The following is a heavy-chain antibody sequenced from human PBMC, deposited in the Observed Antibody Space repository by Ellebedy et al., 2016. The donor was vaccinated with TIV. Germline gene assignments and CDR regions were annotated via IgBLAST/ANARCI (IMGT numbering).Heavy chain of an antibody. D-gene: IGHD2-2*01. J-gene: IGHJ6*02. Sequence: SETLSLTCTVSGGSISSYYWSWIRQPPGKGLEWIGYIYYSGSTNYNPSLKSRVTVSVDTSKNQFSLKLSSVTAADTAVYYCARGRLGYCSSTSCPRYYYYYGMDVWGQGTTVTVSS. CDR3: ARGRLGYCSSTSCPRYYYYYGMDV. CDR1: GGSISSYY. CDR2: IYYSGST. V-gene: IGHV4-59*12.